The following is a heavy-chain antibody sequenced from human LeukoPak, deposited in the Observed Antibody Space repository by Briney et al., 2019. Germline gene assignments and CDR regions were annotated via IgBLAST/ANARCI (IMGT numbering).Heavy chain of an antibody. CDR2: LYSDGTT. D-gene: IGHD2-21*02. CDR1: GFTVSSYY. CDR3: ARVAYYRVTADQITDAFDV. J-gene: IGHJ3*01. V-gene: IGHV3-66*01. Sequence: GGSLRLSCAASGFTVSSYYMNWVRQAPGKGLQWVSVLYSDGTTYYADSVKGRFTISRDNSRSTLYLQMNSLRAEDTAVYFCARVAYYRVTADQITDAFDVWGRGTAVTVSS.